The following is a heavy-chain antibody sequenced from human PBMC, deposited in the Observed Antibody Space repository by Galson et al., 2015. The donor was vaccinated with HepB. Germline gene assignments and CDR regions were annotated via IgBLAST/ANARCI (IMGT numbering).Heavy chain of an antibody. CDR2: INAGNGNT. CDR3: ARDLGSGGFGELLDY. V-gene: IGHV1-3*01. D-gene: IGHD3-10*01. Sequence: SVKVSCKASGYTFTFYAIHWVRQAPGQSLEWMGWINAGNGNTKYSQNFQGRVTITRDTSASTAYMELSSLRSDDTAVYYCARDLGSGGFGELLDYWGQGTLVTVSS. J-gene: IGHJ4*02. CDR1: GYTFTFYA.